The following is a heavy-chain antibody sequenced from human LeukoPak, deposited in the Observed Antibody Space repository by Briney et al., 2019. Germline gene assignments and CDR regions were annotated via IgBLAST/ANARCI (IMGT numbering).Heavy chain of an antibody. CDR3: ARDPGYSYGYDY. V-gene: IGHV3-30*03. D-gene: IGHD5-18*01. J-gene: IGHJ4*02. Sequence: AGGSLRLSCAASGFTFSSYGMHWVRQAPGKGLEWVAVISYDGSNKYYADSVKGRFTISRDNSKNTVYLQMNSLRAEDTAVYYCARDPGYSYGYDYWGQGTLVTVSS. CDR1: GFTFSSYG. CDR2: ISYDGSNK.